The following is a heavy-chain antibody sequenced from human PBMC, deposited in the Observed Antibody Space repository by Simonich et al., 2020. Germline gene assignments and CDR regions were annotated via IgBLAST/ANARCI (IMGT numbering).Heavy chain of an antibody. Sequence: VQLVQSGAEVKKPGASVKVSCKASGYTFTSYYMHWVRQAPGQGMEWMGIITPSGGSTSYAQKFQGRVTMTRDTSTSTVYMELSSLRSEDTAVYYCARRHSSSRTFDYWGQGTLVTVSS. D-gene: IGHD6-6*01. CDR1: GYTFTSYY. CDR3: ARRHSSSRTFDY. V-gene: IGHV1-46*03. J-gene: IGHJ4*02. CDR2: ITPSGGST.